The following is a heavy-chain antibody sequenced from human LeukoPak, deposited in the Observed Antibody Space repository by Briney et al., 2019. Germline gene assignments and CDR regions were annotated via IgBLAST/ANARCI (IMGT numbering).Heavy chain of an antibody. CDR1: GGSISSYY. CDR3: ARGYSSGNS. V-gene: IGHV4-59*01. J-gene: IGHJ4*02. D-gene: IGHD6-19*01. Sequence: SETLSLTCTVSGGSISSYYWSWIRQPPGKGLEWIGYIHHSGSTNNNPSLKSRVTISVDTSKNQFSLKLSSVTAADTAVYYCARGYSSGNSWGQGTLVTVSS. CDR2: IHHSGST.